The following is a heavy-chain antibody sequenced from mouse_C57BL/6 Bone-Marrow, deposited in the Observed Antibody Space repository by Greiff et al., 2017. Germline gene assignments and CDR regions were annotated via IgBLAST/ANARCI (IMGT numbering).Heavy chain of an antibody. J-gene: IGHJ2*01. D-gene: IGHD1-1*01. CDR1: GYSFTDYN. CDR3: ARRSSYDYFDY. CDR2: INPNYGTT. Sequence: VQLQQSGPELVKPGASVKISCKASGYSFTDYNMNWVKQSTGQSLEWIGVINPNYGTTSYNQKFKGQATLPVDKSSSTAYMQLNSLTSEDSAVYYSARRSSYDYFDYWGQGTTLTVSS. V-gene: IGHV1-39*01.